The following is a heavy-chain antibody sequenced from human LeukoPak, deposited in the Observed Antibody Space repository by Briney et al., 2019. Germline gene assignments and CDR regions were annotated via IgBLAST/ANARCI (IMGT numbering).Heavy chain of an antibody. D-gene: IGHD3-10*02. V-gene: IGHV3-48*03. CDR3: AELGITMIGGV. J-gene: IGHJ6*04. CDR2: ISSSGSTI. CDR1: GFTFSSYE. Sequence: GGSLRLSCAASGFTFSSYEMNWVRQAPGKWLEWVSYISSSGSTIYYADSVEGRFTISRDNAKNSLYLQMNSLRAEDTAVYYCAELGITMIGGVWGKGTTVTISS.